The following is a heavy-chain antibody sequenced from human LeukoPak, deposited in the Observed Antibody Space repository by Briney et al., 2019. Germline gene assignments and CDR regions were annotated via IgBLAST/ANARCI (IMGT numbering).Heavy chain of an antibody. Sequence: GGSLRLSCAASGSTFSGSALHWVRQASGKGLEWVGRIRSTANGYATAYAASVKGRFTISRDDSKNTAYLQMNSLRAEDTAVYYCARLIAYCGGDCYSANDYWGQGTLVTVSS. CDR1: GSTFSGSA. D-gene: IGHD2-21*02. J-gene: IGHJ4*02. V-gene: IGHV3-73*01. CDR3: ARLIAYCGGDCYSANDY. CDR2: IRSTANGYAT.